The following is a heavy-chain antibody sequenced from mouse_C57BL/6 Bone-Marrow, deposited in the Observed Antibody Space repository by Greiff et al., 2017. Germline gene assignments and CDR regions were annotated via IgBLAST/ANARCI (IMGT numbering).Heavy chain of an antibody. CDR3: ALITTVVATRDWYFDV. Sequence: EVQLQESVAELVRPGASVTLSCTASGFNIKNTYMPWVKQRPEQGLEWIGRIDPANGNTKYAPKFQGKATITAATSSNTAYLQLSSLTSEDTAIYYCALITTVVATRDWYFDVWGTGTTVTVSS. V-gene: IGHV14-3*01. CDR2: IDPANGNT. D-gene: IGHD1-1*01. J-gene: IGHJ1*03. CDR1: GFNIKNTY.